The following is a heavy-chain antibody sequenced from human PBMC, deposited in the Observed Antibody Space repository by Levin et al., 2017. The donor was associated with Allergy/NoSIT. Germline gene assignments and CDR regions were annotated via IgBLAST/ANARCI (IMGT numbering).Heavy chain of an antibody. J-gene: IGHJ4*02. CDR3: GRLRGSSTLIDY. V-gene: IGHV4-59*08. CDR1: GGSISRYY. Sequence: SCTVSGGSISRYYWTWIRQAPGKGLEWIGFIYYSGSTTYNPSLKSRVTISVDTSKNQFSLKLSSVTAADTALYYCGRLRGSSTLIDYWGQGNLVTVSS. CDR2: IYYSGST. D-gene: IGHD2-2*01.